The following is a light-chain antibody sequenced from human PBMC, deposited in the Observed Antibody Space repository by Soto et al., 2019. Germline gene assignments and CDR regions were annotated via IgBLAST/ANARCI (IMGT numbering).Light chain of an antibody. Sequence: IQMTQSPSSLSASVGDRVTISCRASQGIRNDLGWYQQKPGKAPKLLIYAASSLQSGVPSRFSGSGSGTDFTLTISRLEPEDFAVYYCQQYSISYTFGQGTKVDIK. CDR3: QQYSISYT. J-gene: IGKJ2*01. CDR1: QGIRND. V-gene: IGKV1-17*01. CDR2: AAS.